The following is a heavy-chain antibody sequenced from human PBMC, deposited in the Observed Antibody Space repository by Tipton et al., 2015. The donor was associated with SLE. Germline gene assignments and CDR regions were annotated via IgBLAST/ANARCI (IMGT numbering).Heavy chain of an antibody. D-gene: IGHD3-9*01. CDR1: GGSISSGSYY. CDR2: VFTSGST. J-gene: IGHJ2*01. Sequence: TLSLTCIVSGGSISSGSYYWSWIRQPAGEALEWIGRVFTSGSTNYSPSLRSRVTMSLDTSKNQFSLKLSSVTAADTAVYFCARNVNGNLDNWHFDLWGRGTLVTVSS. CDR3: ARNVNGNLDNWHFDL. V-gene: IGHV4-61*02.